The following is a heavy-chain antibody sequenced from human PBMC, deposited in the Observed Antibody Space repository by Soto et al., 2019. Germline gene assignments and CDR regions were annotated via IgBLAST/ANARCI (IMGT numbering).Heavy chain of an antibody. CDR2: TYYRSKWYN. V-gene: IGHV6-1*01. Sequence: PSQTLSLTCAISGDSVSSNSAAWNWIRQSPSRGLEWLGRTYYRSKWYNDYAVSVKSRITINPDTSKNQFSLQLNSVTPEDTAVYYCVRAVGFGAVAGTYYYGMEVWGQGTTVTVSS. J-gene: IGHJ6*02. D-gene: IGHD6-19*01. CDR1: GDSVSSNSAA. CDR3: VRAVGFGAVAGTYYYGMEV.